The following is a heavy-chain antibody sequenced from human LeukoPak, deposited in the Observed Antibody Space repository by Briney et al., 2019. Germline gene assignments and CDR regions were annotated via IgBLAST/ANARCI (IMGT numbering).Heavy chain of an antibody. D-gene: IGHD3-16*01. Sequence: ESGGSLRLSCAASGFIFKTYTMTWVRQAPGKGLEWVSSITGDCKYITYADSVKGRFTISRDNAENSLYLQVASLRGDDTATYYCAREGNDYYYDQWGQGTLVTVSS. CDR2: ITGDCKYI. CDR3: AREGNDYYYDQ. CDR1: GFIFKTYT. V-gene: IGHV3-21*01. J-gene: IGHJ4*02.